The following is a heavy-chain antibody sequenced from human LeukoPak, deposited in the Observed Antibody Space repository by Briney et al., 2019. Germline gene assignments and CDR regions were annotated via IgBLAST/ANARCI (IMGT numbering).Heavy chain of an antibody. Sequence: PGGSLRLSCAASGFTFSDYYMSWIRQAPGRGLEWVSYISSSVSTIYYADSVKGRFTISRDNAKNSLYLQMNSLRAEDTAVYYCARDKRLVGATSLFDYWGQGTLVTVSS. CDR3: ARDKRLVGATSLFDY. D-gene: IGHD1-26*01. J-gene: IGHJ4*02. CDR2: ISSSVSTI. CDR1: GFTFSDYY. V-gene: IGHV3-11*01.